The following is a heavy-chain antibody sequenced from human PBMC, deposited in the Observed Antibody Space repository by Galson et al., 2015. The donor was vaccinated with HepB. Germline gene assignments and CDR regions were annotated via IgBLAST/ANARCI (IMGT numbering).Heavy chain of an antibody. J-gene: IGHJ6*02. CDR2: ISAYNGNT. CDR1: GYTFTSYG. D-gene: IGHD3-10*01. V-gene: IGHV1-18*01. Sequence: SVKVSCKASGYTFTSYGISWVRQAPGQGLEWMGWISAYNGNTNYAQKLQGRVTMTTDTSTSTAYMELRSLRSDDTAVYYCARDILGGSGSYPYYYYGMDVWGQGTTVTVSS. CDR3: ARDILGGSGSYPYYYYGMDV.